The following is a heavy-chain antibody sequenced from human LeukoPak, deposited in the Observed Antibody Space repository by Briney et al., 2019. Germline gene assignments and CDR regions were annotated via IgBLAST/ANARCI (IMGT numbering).Heavy chain of an antibody. Sequence: GGSLRLSCAASGFTFSSYGMHWVRQAPGKGLEWVAVIWYDGSNKYYADSVKGRFTIPRDNSKNTLYLQMNSLRAEDTAVYYCARKSSRGAINDYWGQGTLVAVSS. D-gene: IGHD3-10*01. CDR1: GFTFSSYG. CDR3: ARKSSRGAINDY. J-gene: IGHJ4*02. V-gene: IGHV3-33*01. CDR2: IWYDGSNK.